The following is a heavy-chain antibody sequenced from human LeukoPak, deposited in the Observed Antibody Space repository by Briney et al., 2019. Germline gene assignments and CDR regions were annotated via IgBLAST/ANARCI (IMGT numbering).Heavy chain of an antibody. D-gene: IGHD6-19*01. CDR1: GFTFDDYA. CDR3: AKDDRAVAGTGYFDY. Sequence: PGGSLRLSCAASGFTFDDYAMHWVRQAPGKGLEWVSVISWDGGYTYYAASVKGRFTISRDNSKNSLYLQMNSLRTEDTALYYCAKDDRAVAGTGYFDYWGQGTLVTVSS. V-gene: IGHV3-43D*03. CDR2: ISWDGGYT. J-gene: IGHJ4*02.